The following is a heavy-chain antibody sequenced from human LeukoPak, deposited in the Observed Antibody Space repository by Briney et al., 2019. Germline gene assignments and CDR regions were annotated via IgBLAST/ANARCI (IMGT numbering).Heavy chain of an antibody. CDR2: INPNSGGT. D-gene: IGHD6-13*01. CDR3: ARGKRGAAAALTVTQGHSLYYFDY. CDR1: GYTFTGYY. V-gene: IGHV1-2*02. J-gene: IGHJ4*02. Sequence: ASVKVSCKASGYTFTGYYIHWVRQAPGQGLEWMGWINPNSGGTNYAQKFQGRVTMTRDTSIRTAYMEVSRLRSDDTAVYYCARGKRGAAAALTVTQGHSLYYFDYWGQGTLVTVSS.